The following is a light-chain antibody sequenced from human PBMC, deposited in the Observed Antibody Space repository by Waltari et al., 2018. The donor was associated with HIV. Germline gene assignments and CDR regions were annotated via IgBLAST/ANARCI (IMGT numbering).Light chain of an antibody. CDR3: SSYTTSSTYV. V-gene: IGLV2-14*03. J-gene: IGLJ1*01. CDR2: DVN. CDR1: SSDVGAYDY. Sequence: QSAMTQHASVSGSPGQSLTISCTGTSSDVGAYDYVSCYQQHPGKDPKLMIYDVNNRPSVVSHHFSCSKSATTASLTISWLQAEDEADYYCSSYTTSSTYVFGTGTKVTVL.